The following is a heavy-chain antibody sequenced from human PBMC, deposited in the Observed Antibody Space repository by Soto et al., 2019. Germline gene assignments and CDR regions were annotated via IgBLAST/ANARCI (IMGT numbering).Heavy chain of an antibody. CDR1: GFTFSSYS. D-gene: IGHD5-12*01. CDR2: ISSSSSYI. Sequence: EVQLVESGGGLVKPGGSLRLSCAASGFTFSSYSMNWVRQAPGKGLEWVSSISSSSSYIYYADSVKGRFTISRDNAKNTLYLQMNSLRAEDTAVYYCARHIDRATWSLWGQGTLVTVSS. CDR3: ARHIDRATWSL. J-gene: IGHJ4*02. V-gene: IGHV3-21*01.